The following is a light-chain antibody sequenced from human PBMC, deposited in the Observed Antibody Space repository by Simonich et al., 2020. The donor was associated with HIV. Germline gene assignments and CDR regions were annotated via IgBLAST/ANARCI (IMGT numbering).Light chain of an antibody. CDR1: QSVTSSY. CDR2: DAS. V-gene: IGKV3-11*01. J-gene: IGKJ2*01. Sequence: EIVLTQSPGTLSLSPGERATLSCRASQSVTSSYLAWYQLKPGQAPRLLIYDASNRATGIPARFSGSGSGTDFTLTISSLEPEDFAVYYCQQRSNWYTFGQGTKLEIK. CDR3: QQRSNWYT.